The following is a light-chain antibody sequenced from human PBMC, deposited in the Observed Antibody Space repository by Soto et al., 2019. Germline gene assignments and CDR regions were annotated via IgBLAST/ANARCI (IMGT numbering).Light chain of an antibody. J-gene: IGLJ1*01. CDR3: RSYGGSNKFAV. Sequence: QSALTQPPSASGSPGQSVTISCTGTSSDVGGYNYVSWYQQHPGKAPKLMIYEVSKRPSGVPDRFSGSKSGNTASLTVSGLQGEDGAYYYWRSYGGSNKFAVLGNWTKVTVL. CDR1: SSDVGGYNY. CDR2: EVS. V-gene: IGLV2-8*01.